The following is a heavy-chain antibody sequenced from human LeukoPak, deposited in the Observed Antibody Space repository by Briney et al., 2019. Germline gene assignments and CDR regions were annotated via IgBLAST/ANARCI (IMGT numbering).Heavy chain of an antibody. J-gene: IGHJ1*01. V-gene: IGHV4-34*01. D-gene: IGHD6-6*01. CDR1: GGSFSGYY. CDR3: ARGRRYSSSGYFQH. Sequence: SETLSLTCAVYGGSFSGYYWSWIRQPPGKGLEWIGEINHSGSTNYNPALKRRVTMSVDTSKNQFSLKLSSVTAADTAVYYCARGRRYSSSGYFQHWGQGTLVTVSS. CDR2: INHSGST.